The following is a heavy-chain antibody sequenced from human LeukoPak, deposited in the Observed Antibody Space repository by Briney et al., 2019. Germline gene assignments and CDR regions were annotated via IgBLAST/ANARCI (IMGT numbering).Heavy chain of an antibody. V-gene: IGHV1-69*05. J-gene: IGHJ3*02. D-gene: IGHD3-3*01. CDR1: GGTFSSYA. CDR2: IIPIFGTA. CDR3: AIQLPDNGAFGVVIMSAFDI. Sequence: GASVKVSCKASGGTFSSYAISWVRQAPGQGLEGMGGIIPIFGTANYAQKFQGRVTITTDESTSTAYMELSSLRSEDTAVYYCAIQLPDNGAFGVVIMSAFDIWGQGTMVTVSS.